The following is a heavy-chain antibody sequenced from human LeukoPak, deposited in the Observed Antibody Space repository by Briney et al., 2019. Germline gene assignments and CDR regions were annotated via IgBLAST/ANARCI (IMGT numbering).Heavy chain of an antibody. D-gene: IGHD4-17*01. Sequence: SETLSLTCTVSGGSISSGSYYWSWIRQPAGKGLEWIGRIYTSGSTNYNPSLKSRVTISVDTSKNQFSLKLSSVTAADTAVYYCAREDYDGYYYYYYMDVWGKGTTVTVSS. V-gene: IGHV4-61*02. CDR3: AREDYDGYYYYYYMDV. CDR2: IYTSGST. CDR1: GGSISSGSYY. J-gene: IGHJ6*03.